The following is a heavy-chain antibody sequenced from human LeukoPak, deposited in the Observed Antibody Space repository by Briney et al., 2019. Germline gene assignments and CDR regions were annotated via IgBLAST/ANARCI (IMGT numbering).Heavy chain of an antibody. Sequence: KPSETLSLTCTVSGGSISSSSYYWGWIRQPPGKGLGWIGSIYYSGSTYYNPPLKSRVTISVDTSKNQFSLKLSSVTAADTAVYYCARHGVVVVRVYWGQGTLVTVSS. J-gene: IGHJ4*02. V-gene: IGHV4-39*01. CDR3: ARHGVVVVRVY. CDR1: GGSISSSSYY. D-gene: IGHD3-3*01. CDR2: IYYSGST.